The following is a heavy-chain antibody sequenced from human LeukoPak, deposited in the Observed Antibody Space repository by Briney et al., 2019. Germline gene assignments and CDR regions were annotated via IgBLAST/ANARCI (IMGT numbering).Heavy chain of an antibody. CDR3: ARSGYLLSLSY. Sequence: SVKVSCKASGGTFSSYAISWVRQAPGQGLEWMGGIIPIFGTANYAQKFQGRVTITADKSTSTAYMELSSLRSDDTAVYYCARSGYLLSLSYWGQGTLVTVSS. V-gene: IGHV1-69*06. D-gene: IGHD1-26*01. CDR2: IIPIFGTA. CDR1: GGTFSSYA. J-gene: IGHJ4*02.